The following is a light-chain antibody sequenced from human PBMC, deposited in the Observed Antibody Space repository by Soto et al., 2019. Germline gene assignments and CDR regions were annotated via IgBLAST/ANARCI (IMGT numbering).Light chain of an antibody. CDR2: DVS. V-gene: IGLV2-14*01. Sequence: QCVLTQPASVSGSPGQAITISCTGTSSDVGGYTYVSWYQQHPGKAPKFIIYDVSNRPSGVSNRFSGSKSGNTASLTISGLQAEDEADYYCSSYTTSNTRQIVFGTGTEVTVL. CDR1: SSDVGGYTY. CDR3: SSYTTSNTRQIV. J-gene: IGLJ1*01.